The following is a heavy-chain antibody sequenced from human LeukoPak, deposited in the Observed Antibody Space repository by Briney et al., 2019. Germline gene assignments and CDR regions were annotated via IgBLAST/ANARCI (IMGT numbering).Heavy chain of an antibody. Sequence: SGTLSLTCAVSGGSISSSNWWSWVRQPPGKGLEWIGEIYHSGSTNYNSSLKSRVTISVDKSKNQFSLKLSSVTAADTAVYYCARVVGGSYYSANCFDYWGQGTLVTVSS. D-gene: IGHD1-26*01. J-gene: IGHJ4*02. CDR2: IYHSGST. CDR3: ARVVGGSYYSANCFDY. CDR1: GGSISSSNW. V-gene: IGHV4-4*02.